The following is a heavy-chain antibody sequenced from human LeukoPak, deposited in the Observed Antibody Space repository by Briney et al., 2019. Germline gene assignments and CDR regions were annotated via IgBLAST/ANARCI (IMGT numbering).Heavy chain of an antibody. Sequence: GGSLTLSCAASGITVSRNHMSWVRQAPGKGLEWVSGIYSGGSTFDADSVKGRFTSSRDTSKNTFYPQMNSLRVEDTAVYYCARETTAPRPFSTDYYYYMDVWGKGTTVTVSS. J-gene: IGHJ6*03. D-gene: IGHD6-6*01. CDR1: GITVSRNH. CDR2: IYSGGST. V-gene: IGHV3-66*02. CDR3: ARETTAPRPFSTDYYYYMDV.